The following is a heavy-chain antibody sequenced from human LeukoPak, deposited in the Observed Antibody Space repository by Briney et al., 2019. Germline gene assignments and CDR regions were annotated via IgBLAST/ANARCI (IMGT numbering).Heavy chain of an antibody. Sequence: SVKVSCKSSGGAFNNQPFSWVRQAPGQGLEWMGRIITVFGSTTYAQKFQGRITISADKSTATSYMELSSLRSDDTAVYFCARETTDSRGYFFSDHWGQGTLVTVSS. CDR3: ARETTDSRGYFFSDH. CDR1: GGAFNNQP. CDR2: IITVFGST. V-gene: IGHV1-69*06. D-gene: IGHD3-22*01. J-gene: IGHJ4*02.